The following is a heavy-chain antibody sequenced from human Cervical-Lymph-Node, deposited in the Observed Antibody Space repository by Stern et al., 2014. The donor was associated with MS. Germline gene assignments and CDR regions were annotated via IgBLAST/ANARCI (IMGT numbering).Heavy chain of an antibody. D-gene: IGHD5-12*01. CDR2: IGASGSYI. V-gene: IGHV3-21*01. CDR1: GFTFSTYN. J-gene: IGHJ4*02. CDR3: ARSGYAHIYFDY. Sequence: EVQLLESGGGLVKSGESLRLSCAASGFTFSTYNMNWVRQAPGRGLEWVSSIGASGSYIYYADSVKGRFTISRDNAKYSLYLQMDSLRAEDSAVYYCARSGYAHIYFDYWGQGTQVTASS.